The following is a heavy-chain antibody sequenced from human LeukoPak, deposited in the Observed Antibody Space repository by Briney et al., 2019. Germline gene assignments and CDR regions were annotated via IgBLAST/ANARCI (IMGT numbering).Heavy chain of an antibody. V-gene: IGHV4-39*02. CDR2: IYYSGST. J-gene: IGHJ4*02. CDR1: GGSISSSSYY. D-gene: IGHD1-26*01. Sequence: SETLSLTCTVSGGSISSSSYYWGWIRQPPGKGLEWIGSIYYSGSTYYNPSLKSRVTISVDTSKNQFSLKLSSVTAADTAVYYCARDQYSGSLDYWGQGTLVTVSS. CDR3: ARDQYSGSLDY.